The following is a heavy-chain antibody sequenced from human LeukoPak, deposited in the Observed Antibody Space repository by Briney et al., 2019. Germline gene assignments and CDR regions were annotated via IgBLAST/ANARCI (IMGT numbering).Heavy chain of an antibody. Sequence: GGSLRLSCAASGFTFSSYEMNWVRQAPGKGLEWVSAISGSGGSTYYADSVKGRFTISRDNSKNTLYLQMNSLRAEDTAVYYCAKGGVLLWFGESVGAFDIWGQGTMVTVSS. V-gene: IGHV3-23*01. CDR2: ISGSGGST. CDR1: GFTFSSYE. J-gene: IGHJ3*02. D-gene: IGHD3-10*01. CDR3: AKGGVLLWFGESVGAFDI.